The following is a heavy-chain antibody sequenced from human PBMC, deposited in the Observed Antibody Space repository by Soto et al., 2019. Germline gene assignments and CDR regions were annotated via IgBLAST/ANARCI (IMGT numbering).Heavy chain of an antibody. Sequence: GGSLRLSCAASGFTFSSYTMIWVRQAPGRGLEWVSGISGTGDKTYYSDSVKGRFTISRDNAKNSVSLQMNSLRPEDTAVYYCAREDSIIIPAVSDFWGQGTLVTVSS. V-gene: IGHV3-23*01. CDR2: ISGTGDKT. J-gene: IGHJ4*02. CDR1: GFTFSSYT. D-gene: IGHD2-2*01. CDR3: AREDSIIIPAVSDF.